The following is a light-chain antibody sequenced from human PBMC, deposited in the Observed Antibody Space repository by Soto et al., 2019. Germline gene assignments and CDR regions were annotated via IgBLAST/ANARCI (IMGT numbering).Light chain of an antibody. Sequence: QSALTQPASVSGSPGQSITISCTGTSSDVDDYTYVSWYQQHPGKAPKLMIYDVRNRPSGVSNRFSGSKSGNTASLTISGLQAEDEADYYCSSYTSGSSLVVFGGGTKLTVL. CDR3: SSYTSGSSLVV. V-gene: IGLV2-14*01. CDR2: DVR. J-gene: IGLJ2*01. CDR1: SSDVDDYTY.